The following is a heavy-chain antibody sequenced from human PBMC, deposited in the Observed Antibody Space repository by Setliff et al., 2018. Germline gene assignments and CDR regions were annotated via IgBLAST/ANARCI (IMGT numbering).Heavy chain of an antibody. Sequence: PGGSLRLSCAASGFTFSTYSMSWVRQAPGKGLEWVTNINHDGSEKYYVDSVKGRFTISRDNAKNSLYLQVNSLRAEDTAVYYCARDGYSHAFDIWGQGTMVTVSS. CDR3: ARDGYSHAFDI. V-gene: IGHV3-7*01. J-gene: IGHJ3*02. CDR2: INHDGSEK. D-gene: IGHD2-21*01. CDR1: GFTFSTYS.